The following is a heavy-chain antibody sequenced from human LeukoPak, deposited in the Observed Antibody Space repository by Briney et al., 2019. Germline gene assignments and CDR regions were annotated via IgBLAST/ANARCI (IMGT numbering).Heavy chain of an antibody. Sequence: SQTLSLAWSLYARSIISYYCGWVRQPPGKWMEWIVSIYNRGSTNYNPSIKSRLTISVDTSKNQFSLKLRSVTAADTAVYYCARDRPGIAVAGDAFDIWGQGTMVTVSS. J-gene: IGHJ3*02. CDR2: IYNRGST. V-gene: IGHV4-59*01. CDR1: ARSIISYY. CDR3: ARDRPGIAVAGDAFDI. D-gene: IGHD6-19*01.